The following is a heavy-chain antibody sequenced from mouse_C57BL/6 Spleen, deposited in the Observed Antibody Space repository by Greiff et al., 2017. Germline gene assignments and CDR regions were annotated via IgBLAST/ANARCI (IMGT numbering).Heavy chain of an antibody. D-gene: IGHD1-1*01. CDR1: GYTFTSYD. V-gene: IGHV1-85*01. Sequence: QVQLQQSGPELVKPGASVKLSCKASGYTFTSYDINWVKQSPGQGLEWIGWIYPRDGSTKYNEKFKGKATVTVDTSSSTAYMELHSLTSEDSAVYFCARSSFTTVVATVDYWGQGTTLTVSS. J-gene: IGHJ2*01. CDR3: ARSSFTTVVATVDY. CDR2: IYPRDGST.